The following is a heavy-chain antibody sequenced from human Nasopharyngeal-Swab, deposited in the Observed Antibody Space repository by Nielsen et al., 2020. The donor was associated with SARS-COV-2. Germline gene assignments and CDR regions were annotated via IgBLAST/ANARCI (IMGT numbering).Heavy chain of an antibody. D-gene: IGHD6-13*01. CDR2: INHSGRT. Sequence: SETLSLTCAVSGGSFSGYYWSWIRQPPGKGLEWIGEINHSGRTNYNPSLKSRVTTSVDTSKNQFSLKLSSVTAADTAVYYCARIAGTFAFVDYWGQGTLVTVSS. CDR1: GGSFSGYY. V-gene: IGHV4-34*01. CDR3: ARIAGTFAFVDY. J-gene: IGHJ4*02.